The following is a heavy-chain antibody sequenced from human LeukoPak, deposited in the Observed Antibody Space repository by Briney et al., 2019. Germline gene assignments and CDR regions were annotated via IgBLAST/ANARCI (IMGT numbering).Heavy chain of an antibody. J-gene: IGHJ4*02. D-gene: IGHD3-22*01. Sequence: GGSLRLSCAASGFTFSSYSMNWVRQAPGKGLEWVSSISSSSSYIYYADSVKGRFTISRDNAKNSLYLQMNSLRAEDTAVYYCARLGYDSSGPTGYWGQGTLVTVSS. CDR2: ISSSSSYI. V-gene: IGHV3-21*01. CDR3: ARLGYDSSGPTGY. CDR1: GFTFSSYS.